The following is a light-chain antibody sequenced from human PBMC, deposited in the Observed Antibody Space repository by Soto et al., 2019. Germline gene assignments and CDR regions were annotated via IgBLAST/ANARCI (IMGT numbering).Light chain of an antibody. J-gene: IGKJ4*01. CDR1: QSVTTF. CDR2: DAS. V-gene: IGKV3-11*01. CDR3: QQRINWPLT. Sequence: EIVLTQSPVTLSLSPGERATLSCRASQSVTTFLAWYQQKPGQAPRLLIYDASKRATGIPARFSGSGSGTDFTLTISSLEPEDFAVYYCQQRINWPLTVGGGTKVEIK.